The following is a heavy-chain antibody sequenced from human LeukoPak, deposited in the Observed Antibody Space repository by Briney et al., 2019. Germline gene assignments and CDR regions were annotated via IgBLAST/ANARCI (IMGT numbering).Heavy chain of an antibody. CDR1: GGSISSSSYY. J-gene: IGHJ3*02. V-gene: IGHV4-61*05. CDR2: IYTSGST. D-gene: IGHD3-10*01. CDR3: ARSFGIVDAFDI. Sequence: SETLSLTCTVSGGSISSSSYYWGWIRQPPGKGLEWIGRIYTSGSTNYNPSLKSRVTMSVDTSKNQFSLKLSSVTAADTAVYYCARSFGIVDAFDIWGQGTMVTVSS.